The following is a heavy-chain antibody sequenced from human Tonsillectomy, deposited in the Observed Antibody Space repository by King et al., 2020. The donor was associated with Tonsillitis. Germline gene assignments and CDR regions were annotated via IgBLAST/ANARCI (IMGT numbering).Heavy chain of an antibody. D-gene: IGHD3-22*01. CDR2: IYPSGAT. Sequence: QMQESGSGLVKPSQTLSHTCTVSGGSISSGGYSWRWIRQPPGKGLEWIGYIYPSGATYYNPSLKSRVTFSVDRSKNQFSLKLNSVTAADTAVYYCARGGYFFDSSGYPTPLDYWGQGTLVTVSS. V-gene: IGHV4-30-2*01. CDR1: GGSISSGGYS. CDR3: ARGGYFFDSSGYPTPLDY. J-gene: IGHJ4*02.